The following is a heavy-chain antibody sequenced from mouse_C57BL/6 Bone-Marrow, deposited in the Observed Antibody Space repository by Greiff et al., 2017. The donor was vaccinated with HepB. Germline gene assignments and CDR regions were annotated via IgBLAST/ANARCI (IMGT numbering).Heavy chain of an antibody. Sequence: QVQLKQSGPGILQPSQTLSLTCSFSGFSLSTFGMGVGWIRQPSGKGLEWLAHIWWDDDKYYNPALKSRLTISKDTSKNQVFLKIANVDTADTATYYCARISLYYYGSSYPFYFDYWGQGTTLTVSS. D-gene: IGHD1-1*01. CDR3: ARISLYYYGSSYPFYFDY. CDR2: IWWDDDK. CDR1: GFSLSTFGMG. V-gene: IGHV8-8*01. J-gene: IGHJ2*01.